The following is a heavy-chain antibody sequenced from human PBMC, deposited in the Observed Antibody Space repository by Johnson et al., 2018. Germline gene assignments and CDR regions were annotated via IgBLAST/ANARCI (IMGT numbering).Heavy chain of an antibody. V-gene: IGHV3-23*04. J-gene: IGHJ3*02. Sequence: EVQLVESGGGLVQPGRSLRLSCAASGFTFDDYAMHWVRQAPGKGLEWVSTLSGSGGSTYYADSVKGRFTISRDNSKNTLYLQMNSLRAEDTAVYYCARPSGNYLGRSFDIWGQGTMFTVSS. CDR3: ARPSGNYLGRSFDI. CDR2: LSGSGGST. CDR1: GFTFDDYA. D-gene: IGHD1-26*01.